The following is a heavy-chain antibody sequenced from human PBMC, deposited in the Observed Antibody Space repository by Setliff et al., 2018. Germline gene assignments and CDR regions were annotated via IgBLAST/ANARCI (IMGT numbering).Heavy chain of an antibody. V-gene: IGHV1-2*02. D-gene: IGHD1-1*01. CDR1: GYSFTSYG. J-gene: IGHJ6*03. Sequence: ASVKVSCKASGYSFTSYGISWVRQAPGQGLEWMGWINPNTGAAKYAQQFQGRVTMTRDMSLRTVYLDLSGLTSDDTAVYYCTRDPTGSNFYNFQFYMDVWGKGTTVTVSS. CDR3: TRDPTGSNFYNFQFYMDV. CDR2: INPNTGAA.